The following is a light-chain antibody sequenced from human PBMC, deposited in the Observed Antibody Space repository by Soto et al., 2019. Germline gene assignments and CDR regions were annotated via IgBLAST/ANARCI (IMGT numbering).Light chain of an antibody. CDR1: QSVSIN. CDR2: AAS. Sequence: EIVLTQSPATLSVSPGDGATLSCRASQSVSINVAWYQQKPGQGPRLLIYAASTRAAGVPARFSGSGSGTDFTLTISSLQSEDFAVYYCQQYNDWPPLTFGGGTKVEI. CDR3: QQYNDWPPLT. V-gene: IGKV3-15*01. J-gene: IGKJ4*01.